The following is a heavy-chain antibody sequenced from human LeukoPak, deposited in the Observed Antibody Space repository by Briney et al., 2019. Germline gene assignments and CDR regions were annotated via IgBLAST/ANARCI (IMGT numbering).Heavy chain of an antibody. D-gene: IGHD5-12*01. CDR3: ARVYRWLHPNDAFDI. V-gene: IGHV1-2*02. J-gene: IGHJ3*02. CDR2: XTPNSGGT. CDR1: EYTXTVXX. Sequence: GASVKVSCKASEYTXTVXXXHXXRXXXGXGXXWXGWXTPNSGGTNYAQKFQGRVTMTSDTSISTAYMELSRLRSNDTAVYYCARVYRWLHPNDAFDIWGQGTMVTVSS.